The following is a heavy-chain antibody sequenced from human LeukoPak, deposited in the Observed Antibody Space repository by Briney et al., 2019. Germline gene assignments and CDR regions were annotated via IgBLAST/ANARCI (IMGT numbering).Heavy chain of an antibody. CDR1: GYSISNGFY. CDR3: ARVAGVEVAPATSY. V-gene: IGHV4-38-2*02. CDR2: VYHTGST. D-gene: IGHD2-15*01. Sequence: SETLSLTCTVSGYSISNGFYWAWIRKPPGKGPELIGSVYHTGSTYSNPSLKSRVTISVDTSKNQFSLSLTSVTAADTAVYYCARVAGVEVAPATSYWGQGTLVTVSS. J-gene: IGHJ4*02.